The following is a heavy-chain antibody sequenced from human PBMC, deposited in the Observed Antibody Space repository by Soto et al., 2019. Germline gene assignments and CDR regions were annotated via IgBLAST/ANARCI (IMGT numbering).Heavy chain of an antibody. CDR2: ISGSGGST. CDR1: GFTFSSYA. D-gene: IGHD6-13*01. J-gene: IGHJ4*02. V-gene: IGHV3-23*01. Sequence: GSLRLSCAASGFTFSSYAMSWVRQAPGKGLEWVSAISGSGGSTYYADSVKGRFTISRDNSKNTLYLQMNSLRAEDTAVYYCAKGSSWYVHISCFDYWGQGTLVTVSS. CDR3: AKGSSWYVHISCFDY.